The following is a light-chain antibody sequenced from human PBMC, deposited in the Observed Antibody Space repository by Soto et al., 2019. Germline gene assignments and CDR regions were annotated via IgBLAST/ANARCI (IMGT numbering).Light chain of an antibody. Sequence: EIVLTQSPATLSLSPGERATLFCRASQSVSNYLAWYRQKPGQAPRLLIYDASNRATGVPARFSGSGSGTDFTLTISSLEPEDFALYYCQQRSNWPLTFGGGTKVDIK. CDR3: QQRSNWPLT. J-gene: IGKJ4*01. CDR2: DAS. CDR1: QSVSNY. V-gene: IGKV3-11*01.